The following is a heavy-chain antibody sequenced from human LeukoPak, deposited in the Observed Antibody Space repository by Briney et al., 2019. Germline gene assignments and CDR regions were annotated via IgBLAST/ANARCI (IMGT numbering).Heavy chain of an antibody. V-gene: IGHV3-23*01. D-gene: IGHD3-10*01. Sequence: GGSLRLSCAASGFAFSSYAMIWVRQAPGKGLEWVSSISGGGSITYYADSVKGRFTISRDQSKNTLYVQMNSLRAEDTAIYYCAKSAGDYYYYYMDVWGKGTTVTVSS. CDR3: AKSAGDYYYYYMDV. CDR2: ISGGGSIT. CDR1: GFAFSSYA. J-gene: IGHJ6*03.